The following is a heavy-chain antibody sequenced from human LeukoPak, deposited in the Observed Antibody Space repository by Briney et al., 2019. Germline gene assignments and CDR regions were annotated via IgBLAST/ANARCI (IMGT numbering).Heavy chain of an antibody. CDR1: GFTFSSYA. J-gene: IGHJ4*02. Sequence: GGSLRLSCAASGFTFSSYAMSWVRQAPGKGLEWVSAISGSGGSTYYADSVKGRFTISRDNSKTTLYLQMNSLRAEDTAVYYCAKINEWELLLPYFDYWGQGTLVTVSS. D-gene: IGHD1-26*01. CDR3: AKINEWELLLPYFDY. V-gene: IGHV3-23*01. CDR2: ISGSGGST.